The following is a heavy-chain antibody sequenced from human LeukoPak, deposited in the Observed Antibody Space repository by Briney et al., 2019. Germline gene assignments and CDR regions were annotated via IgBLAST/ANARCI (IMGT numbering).Heavy chain of an antibody. J-gene: IGHJ4*02. CDR3: ARHASVDGNWPRPLDY. Sequence: PSETLSLTCTVPGGCISSSNYSWGWVRQPPGKGLEWIGNIYYSGSTYYKPSLKTRVTISVDTSKNQFSLKLTSVTAADTAVYYCARHASVDGNWPRPLDYWGQGSLVTVSS. V-gene: IGHV4-39*01. CDR1: GGCISSSNYS. CDR2: IYYSGST. D-gene: IGHD6-19*01.